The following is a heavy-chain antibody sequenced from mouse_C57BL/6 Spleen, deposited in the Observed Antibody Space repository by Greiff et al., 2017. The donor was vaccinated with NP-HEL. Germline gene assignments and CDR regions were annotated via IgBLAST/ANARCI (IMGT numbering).Heavy chain of an antibody. D-gene: IGHD2-5*01. CDR2: INYDGSST. Sequence: EVKLMESEGGLVQPGSSMKLSCTASGFTFSDYYMAWVRQVPEKGLEWVANINYDGSSTYYLDSLKSRFIISRDNAKNILYLQMSSLKSEDTATYYCARGSYYSNYVGAMDYWGQGTSVTVSS. V-gene: IGHV5-16*01. J-gene: IGHJ4*01. CDR3: ARGSYYSNYVGAMDY. CDR1: GFTFSDYY.